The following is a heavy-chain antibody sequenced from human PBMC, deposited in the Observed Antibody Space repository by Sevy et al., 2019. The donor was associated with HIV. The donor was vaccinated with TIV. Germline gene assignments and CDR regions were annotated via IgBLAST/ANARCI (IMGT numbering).Heavy chain of an antibody. J-gene: IGHJ4*02. D-gene: IGHD3-16*01. CDR2: IYYSGST. Sequence: SETLSLTCTVSGGSISSSSYYWGWIRQPPGKGLEWIGNIYYSGSTYYNPSLKSRVTVSVNTSKNQFSLKLSSVTAADTAVYYCARLGGGEILYYFDYWGQGPLVTVSS. CDR1: GGSISSSSYY. CDR3: ARLGGGEILYYFDY. V-gene: IGHV4-39*01.